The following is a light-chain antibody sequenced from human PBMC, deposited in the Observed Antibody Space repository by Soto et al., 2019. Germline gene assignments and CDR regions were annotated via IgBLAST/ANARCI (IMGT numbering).Light chain of an antibody. CDR2: EVS. Sequence: QSALTQPPSASGSPGQSVTISWTGTSSDVGGYNYVSWYQQHPGKAPKLMIYEVSKRPSGVPDRFSGSKSGNTASLTVSGLQAEDEADYYCSSYAVSTLVVFGGGTKLTVL. CDR1: SSDVGGYNY. J-gene: IGLJ2*01. V-gene: IGLV2-8*01. CDR3: SSYAVSTLVV.